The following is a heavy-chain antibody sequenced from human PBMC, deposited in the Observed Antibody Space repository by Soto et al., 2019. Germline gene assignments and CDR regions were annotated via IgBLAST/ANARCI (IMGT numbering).Heavy chain of an antibody. CDR2: ISWNSGSI. J-gene: IGHJ4*02. CDR1: GFTFDDYA. V-gene: IGHV3-9*01. Sequence: GGSLRLSCAASGFTFDDYAMHWVRQAPGKGLEWVSGISWNSGSIGYADSVKGRFTISRDNAKNSLYLQMNSLRAEDTALYYCAKVRHKKGWAPYYFDYWGQGTLVTVSS. D-gene: IGHD6-19*01. CDR3: AKVRHKKGWAPYYFDY.